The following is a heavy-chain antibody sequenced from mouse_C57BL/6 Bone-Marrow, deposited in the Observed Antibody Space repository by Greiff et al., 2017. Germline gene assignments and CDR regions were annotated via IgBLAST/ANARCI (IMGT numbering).Heavy chain of an antibody. D-gene: IGHD2-4*01. CDR3: TILIYYEYGLFAY. CDR1: GYTFTSYW. Sequence: QVQLQQPGAELVKPGASVKMSCKASGYTFTSYWITWVKQRPGQGLEWIGDIYPGSGSTNYNEKFKSKATLTVDTSSSTAYMELSSLTSEDTAVYYCTILIYYEYGLFAYWGQGTLVTVSA. J-gene: IGHJ3*01. CDR2: IYPGSGST. V-gene: IGHV1-55*01.